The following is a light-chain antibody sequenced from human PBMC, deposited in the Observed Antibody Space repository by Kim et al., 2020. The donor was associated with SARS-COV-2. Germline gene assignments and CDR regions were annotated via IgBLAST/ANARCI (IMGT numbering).Light chain of an antibody. CDR2: GKN. J-gene: IGLJ2*01. Sequence: GQKVRTTCQGDSLRSHYASWQQQKPGHPTVLVIYGKNNLPSGILARCSGASSGNKASLTITGAQAEEEDDYYCNSRDSRGNHLVFGGGTQLTVL. CDR1: SLRSHY. CDR3: NSRDSRGNHLV. V-gene: IGLV3-19*01.